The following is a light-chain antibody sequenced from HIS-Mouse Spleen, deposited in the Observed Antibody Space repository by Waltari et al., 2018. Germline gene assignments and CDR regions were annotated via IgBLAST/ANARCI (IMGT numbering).Light chain of an antibody. V-gene: IGKV3-20*01. CDR1: QSVSSSY. J-gene: IGKJ1*01. CDR3: QQYGSSPSWT. Sequence: EIVLTQSPGTLSLSPGERATLSCRASQSVSSSYLAWYQQKPGQAPRLLIYGASRRATGIPDRFSGCGSGTDFTLTISRLEPEDFAVYYCQQYGSSPSWTFGQGTKVEIK. CDR2: GAS.